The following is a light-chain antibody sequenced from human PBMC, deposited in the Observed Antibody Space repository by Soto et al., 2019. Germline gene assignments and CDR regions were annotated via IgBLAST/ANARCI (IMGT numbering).Light chain of an antibody. CDR3: SSYTTSSSYV. CDR2: DVT. J-gene: IGLJ1*01. CDR1: SSDVGGYIY. Sequence: QSALTQPASVSGSPGQSITISCTGTSSDVGGYIYVSWYQQHPGKAPKLMIYDVTSRPSGVSYRFSGSKSGNTASLTISGLQAEDEADYYCSSYTTSSSYVFGIGTKLTVL. V-gene: IGLV2-14*01.